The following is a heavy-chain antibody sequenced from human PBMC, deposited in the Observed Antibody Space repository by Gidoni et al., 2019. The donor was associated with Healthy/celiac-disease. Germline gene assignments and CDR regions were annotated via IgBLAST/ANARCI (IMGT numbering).Heavy chain of an antibody. CDR1: GFTFDDYT. J-gene: IGHJ4*02. CDR3: AKDHGGDDPNNSYYSYEIAYFDY. CDR2: ISWDGGGT. V-gene: IGHV3-43*01. D-gene: IGHD3-10*01. Sequence: EVQLVESGGVVVQPGGSLRLSCAASGFTFDDYTMHWVRQVPGKGLEWVSLISWDGGGTYYADSVKGRFTISRDNNRNSLYLQMNSLRTEDTALYYCAKDHGGDDPNNSYYSYEIAYFDYWGQGTLVTVSS.